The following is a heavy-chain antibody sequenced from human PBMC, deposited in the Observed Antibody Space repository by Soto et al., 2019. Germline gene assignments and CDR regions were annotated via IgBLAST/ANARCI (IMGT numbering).Heavy chain of an antibody. D-gene: IGHD6-19*01. J-gene: IGHJ4*02. CDR1: GGSFSGYY. CDR3: ARGSVAGKNDY. Sequence: QVQLQQWGAGLLKPSETLSLTCAVYGGSFSGYYWSWIRQPPRKGLEWIGEINHSGSTNYNPSLKRRGTTSVDTSKNQFSLILRSVTAADTAVYYCARGSVAGKNDYWGQGTLVTVSS. V-gene: IGHV4-34*01. CDR2: INHSGST.